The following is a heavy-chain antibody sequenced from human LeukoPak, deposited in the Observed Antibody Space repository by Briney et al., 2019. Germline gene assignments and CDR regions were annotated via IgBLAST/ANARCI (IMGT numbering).Heavy chain of an antibody. Sequence: GGSLRLSCAASGFTFSGYWMSWVRQAPGKGLEWVANINQGGSEKNYVDSVKGRLTISRDNAKNSLYLQMNSLRAEDKAVYFCARDSLGSGSSYDYWGQGTLVTLST. D-gene: IGHD3-10*01. CDR1: GFTFSGYW. V-gene: IGHV3-7*01. J-gene: IGHJ4*02. CDR2: INQGGSEK. CDR3: ARDSLGSGSSYDY.